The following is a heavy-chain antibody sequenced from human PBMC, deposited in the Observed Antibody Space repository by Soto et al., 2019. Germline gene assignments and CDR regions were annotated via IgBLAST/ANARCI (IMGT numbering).Heavy chain of an antibody. CDR2: IGTIDDT. J-gene: IGHJ2*01. D-gene: IGHD6-13*01. CDR1: GFTFSRSD. Sequence: EVQLVESGGGLVQPGGSLRLSCAASGFTFSRSDMHWVRQATGKGLEWVSAIGTIDDTYYPDSVKGRFTISRENAKNHLYLQMNSLRVEDSAVYYCARESYSSNWTNWYFDLWGRGTLVNVSS. CDR3: ARESYSSNWTNWYFDL. V-gene: IGHV3-13*01.